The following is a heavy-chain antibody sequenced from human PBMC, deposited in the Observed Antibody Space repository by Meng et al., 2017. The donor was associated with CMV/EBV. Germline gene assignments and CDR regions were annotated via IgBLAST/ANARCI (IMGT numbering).Heavy chain of an antibody. V-gene: IGHV2-5*01. CDR1: GFLLSTSGVG. CDR3: AHNGELLYYYYGMDV. Sequence: SGPTLVKPTQTLTLTCTFSGFLLSTSGVGVGWIRQPPGKALEWLALIYRNDDKRYSPSLKSRLTITKDTSKNQVVLTMTNMDPVDTATYYCAHNGELLYYYYGMDVWGQGTTVTVSS. D-gene: IGHD1-26*01. CDR2: IYRNDDK. J-gene: IGHJ6*02.